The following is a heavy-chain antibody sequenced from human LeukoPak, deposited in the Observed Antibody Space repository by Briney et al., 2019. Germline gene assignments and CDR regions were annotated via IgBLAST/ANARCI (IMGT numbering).Heavy chain of an antibody. CDR3: ARVVTTYYYGSGSYYNPTYFDY. Sequence: GGSLRLSCAASGFTFSDYYMSWIRQAPGKGLEWVSYISSSGSTIYYADSVKGRFTISRDNAKNTLYLQMNSLRAEDTAVYYCARVVTTYYYGSGSYYNPTYFDYWGQGTLVTVSS. CDR2: ISSSGSTI. V-gene: IGHV3-11*04. D-gene: IGHD3-10*01. J-gene: IGHJ4*02. CDR1: GFTFSDYY.